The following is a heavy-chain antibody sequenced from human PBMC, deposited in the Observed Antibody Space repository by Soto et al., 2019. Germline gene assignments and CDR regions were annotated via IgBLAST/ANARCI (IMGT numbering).Heavy chain of an antibody. CDR1: GFTFSSYA. V-gene: IGHV3-23*01. D-gene: IGHD4-17*01. CDR2: ISGSGGST. Sequence: GGSLRLSCAASGFTFSSYAMSWVRQAPGKGLEWVSAISGSGGSTYYAESVKGRFTISRDNSKNTLYLQMNSLRAEDTAVYYCAKYGDYVYYFYYGMEVWGQGTMVTVFS. J-gene: IGHJ6*02. CDR3: AKYGDYVYYFYYGMEV.